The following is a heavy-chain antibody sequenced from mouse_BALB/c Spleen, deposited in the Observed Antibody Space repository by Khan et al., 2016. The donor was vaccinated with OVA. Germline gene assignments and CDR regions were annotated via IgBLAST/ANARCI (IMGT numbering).Heavy chain of an antibody. CDR2: INSDGDYT. J-gene: IGHJ3*01. CDR3: SRSPYGNFAY. V-gene: IGHV5-9-3*01. Sequence: EVQLVETGGALVKPGGSLKLSCAASGFTFSTYAMSWVRQTPDKRLEWVATINSDGDYTYYPDSVTGRFTISRDNAKNTLYLQMSSLRSEDTAMYYCSRSPYGNFAYWGQGTLVTVSA. CDR1: GFTFSTYA. D-gene: IGHD2-1*01.